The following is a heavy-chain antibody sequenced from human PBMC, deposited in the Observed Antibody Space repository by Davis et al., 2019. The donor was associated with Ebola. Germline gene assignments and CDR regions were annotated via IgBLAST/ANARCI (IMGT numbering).Heavy chain of an antibody. J-gene: IGHJ5*02. CDR3: ARHSANDFWSGYQNWFDP. Sequence: MPSETLSLTCTVSGGSISSYYWSWIRQPPGKGLEWIGYIYYSGSTNYNPSLKSRVTISVDTSKNQFSLKLSSVTAADTAVYYCARHSANDFWSGYQNWFDPWGQGTLVTVSS. CDR2: IYYSGST. D-gene: IGHD3-3*01. CDR1: GGSISSYY. V-gene: IGHV4-59*08.